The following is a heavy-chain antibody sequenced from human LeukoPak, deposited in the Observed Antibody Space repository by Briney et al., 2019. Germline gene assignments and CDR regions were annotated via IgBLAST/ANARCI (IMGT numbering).Heavy chain of an antibody. D-gene: IGHD6-13*01. CDR1: EYTFSNYW. V-gene: IGHV5-51*01. CDR2: IYPGDSDT. CDR3: ATYRAAGGTFFDY. J-gene: IGHJ4*02. Sequence: GESLKISCKGSEYTFSNYWIAWVRQIPGKGLECMGIIYPGDSDTRYSPSFQGQVTISADKSINTAYLQWSSLKASDTAMYYCATYRAAGGTFFDYWGQGTLVTVSS.